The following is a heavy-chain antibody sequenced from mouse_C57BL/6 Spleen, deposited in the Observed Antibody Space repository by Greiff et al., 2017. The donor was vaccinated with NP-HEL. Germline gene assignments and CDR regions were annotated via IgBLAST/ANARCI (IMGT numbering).Heavy chain of an antibody. CDR2: IDPANGNT. CDR3: ARPSTVVARDWYFDV. Sequence: VQLKESVAELVRPGASVKLSCTASGFNIKNTYMHWVKQRPEQGLEWIGRIDPANGNTKYAPKFQGKATITADTSSNTAYLQLSSLTSEDTAIYYCARPSTVVARDWYFDVWGTGTTVTVSS. D-gene: IGHD1-1*01. J-gene: IGHJ1*03. CDR1: GFNIKNTY. V-gene: IGHV14-3*01.